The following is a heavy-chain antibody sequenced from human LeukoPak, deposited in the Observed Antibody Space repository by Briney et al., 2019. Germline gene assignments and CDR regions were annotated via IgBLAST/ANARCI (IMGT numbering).Heavy chain of an antibody. D-gene: IGHD3-10*01. V-gene: IGHV1-24*01. CDR1: GYTLTELS. Sequence: ASVKVSCKVSGYTLTELSIHWVRHAPGKGHEWMGGFDPEDGETIYAQKFQRRVTMTEDTSTDTDYMELSILRSEDTAVYYCATGFYGLWSALDYWGQGTLVTVSS. CDR3: ATGFYGLWSALDY. CDR2: FDPEDGET. J-gene: IGHJ4*02.